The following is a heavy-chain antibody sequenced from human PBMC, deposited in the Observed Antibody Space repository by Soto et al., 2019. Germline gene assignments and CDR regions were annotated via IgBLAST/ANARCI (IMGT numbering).Heavy chain of an antibody. Sequence: GGSLRLSCGASGFSFSTYAMSWVRQAPGKGLEWVSGISSSGGNTYYSDSVKGRFTISRDNSRDTLFLQMNRLSAEDTALYFCATDLSQGVAPTYFDLWGQGNLVTVSS. CDR3: ATDLSQGVAPTYFDL. V-gene: IGHV3-23*01. J-gene: IGHJ4*02. D-gene: IGHD3-3*01. CDR2: ISSSGGNT. CDR1: GFSFSTYA.